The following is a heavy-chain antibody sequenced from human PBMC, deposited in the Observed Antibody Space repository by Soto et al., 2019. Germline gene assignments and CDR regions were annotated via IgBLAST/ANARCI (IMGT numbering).Heavy chain of an antibody. CDR3: ARGPFELPTYYYYYMDV. CDR2: IYYSGST. CDR1: GGSISSYY. Sequence: SETLSLTCTVSGGSISSYYWSWIRQPPGKGLEWIGYIYYSGSTNYNPSLKSRVTISVDTSKNQFSLKLSSVTAADTAVYYCARGPFELPTYYYYYMDVWGKGTTVTVSS. V-gene: IGHV4-59*01. J-gene: IGHJ6*03. D-gene: IGHD1-7*01.